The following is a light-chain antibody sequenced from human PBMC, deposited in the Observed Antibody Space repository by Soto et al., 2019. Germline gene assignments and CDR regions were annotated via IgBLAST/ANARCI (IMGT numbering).Light chain of an antibody. Sequence: EIVMTQYPATLSVSPGERATLSCRASHSVSSNLAWYQQKPVQAPRRLIYGASTRDTGIPARFSGSGSGTTFTLTIISLQSEDFAFYYCQQYNNWSLYTFGQGTKLEIK. CDR3: QQYNNWSLYT. CDR2: GAS. J-gene: IGKJ2*01. V-gene: IGKV3-15*01. CDR1: HSVSSN.